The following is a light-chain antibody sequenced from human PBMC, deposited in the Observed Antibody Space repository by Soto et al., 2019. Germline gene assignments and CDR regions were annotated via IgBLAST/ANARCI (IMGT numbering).Light chain of an antibody. J-gene: IGKJ4*01. V-gene: IGKV3-20*01. Sequence: EVVLTQSPGTLSFSPGAIATLSCRASQFVTSTYLAWYQQRPGQAPRLLIYGASSRATGIPDRFSGSGSETEFTLTISRLESEDFAVYYCQQYGISPFTFGGGTKVEIK. CDR3: QQYGISPFT. CDR1: QFVTSTY. CDR2: GAS.